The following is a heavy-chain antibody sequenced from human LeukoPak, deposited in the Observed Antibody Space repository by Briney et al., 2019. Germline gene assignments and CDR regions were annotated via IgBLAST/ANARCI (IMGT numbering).Heavy chain of an antibody. D-gene: IGHD2-2*01. CDR2: ISSSSSYI. J-gene: IGHJ6*03. CDR3: ARLQCSSTRKSIREAYMDV. V-gene: IGHV3-21*01. Sequence: GGSLRLSCAASGFTFSSYSMNWVRQAPGKGLDWVSSISSSSSYIYYADSLKGRFTVSRDNAKNALYLQMNSLIAEDTAVYYCARLQCSSTRKSIREAYMDVWGKGTTVTVSS. CDR1: GFTFSSYS.